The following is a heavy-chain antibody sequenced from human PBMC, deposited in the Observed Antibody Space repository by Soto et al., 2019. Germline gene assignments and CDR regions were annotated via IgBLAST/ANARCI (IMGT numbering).Heavy chain of an antibody. J-gene: IGHJ6*02. D-gene: IGHD3-22*01. Sequence: SVKVSCKASGGTFSSYAISWVRQAPGQGLEWMGGIIPIFGTANYARKFQGRVTITADESTSTAYMELSSLRSEDTAVYYCAQRGSPTYYYDSSGYDYHYYGMDVWGQGTTVTVSS. CDR1: GGTFSSYA. CDR2: IIPIFGTA. CDR3: AQRGSPTYYYDSSGYDYHYYGMDV. V-gene: IGHV1-69*13.